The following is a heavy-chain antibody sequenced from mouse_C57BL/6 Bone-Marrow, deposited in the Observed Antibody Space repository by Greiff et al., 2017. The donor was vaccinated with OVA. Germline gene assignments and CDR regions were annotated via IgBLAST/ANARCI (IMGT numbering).Heavy chain of an antibody. CDR1: GFTFSSYA. D-gene: IGHD2-3*01. J-gene: IGHJ3*01. CDR3: ARVDGWLLGFAY. Sequence: EVHLVESGGGLVKPGGSLKLSCAASGFTFSSYAMSWVRQTPEKRLEWVATISDGGSYTYYPDNVKGRFTISRDNAKNNLYLQMSHLKSEDTAMYYCARVDGWLLGFAYWGQGTLVTVSA. V-gene: IGHV5-4*01. CDR2: ISDGGSYT.